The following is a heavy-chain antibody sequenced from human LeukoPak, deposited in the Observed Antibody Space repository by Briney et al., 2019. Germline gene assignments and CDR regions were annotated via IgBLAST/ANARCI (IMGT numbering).Heavy chain of an antibody. J-gene: IGHJ3*02. CDR1: GYTFTSYD. CDR3: ARERRDYGDYGPLDAFDI. D-gene: IGHD4-17*01. CDR2: MNPNSGNT. Sequence: ASAKVSCKASGYTFTSYDINWVRQATGQGLEWMGWMNPNSGNTGYAQKFQGRVTMTRNTSISTAYMGLSSLRSEDTAVYYCARERRDYGDYGPLDAFDIWGQGTMVTVSS. V-gene: IGHV1-8*01.